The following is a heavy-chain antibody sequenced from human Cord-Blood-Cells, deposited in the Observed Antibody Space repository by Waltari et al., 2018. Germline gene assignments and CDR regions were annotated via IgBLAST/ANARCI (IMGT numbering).Heavy chain of an antibody. V-gene: IGHV4-39*01. Sequence: QLQLQESGPGLVKPSETLSLTCTVSGGSISSSSYYWGWIRQPPGKGLEWIGSIYYSGVTYYHPALMSRVTMSVDTSKNQFSLKRSSVTAADTAVYYCARHAGDYAIFDYWGQGALVTVSS. CDR2: IYYSGVT. CDR1: GGSISSSSYY. CDR3: ARHAGDYAIFDY. J-gene: IGHJ4*02. D-gene: IGHD4-17*01.